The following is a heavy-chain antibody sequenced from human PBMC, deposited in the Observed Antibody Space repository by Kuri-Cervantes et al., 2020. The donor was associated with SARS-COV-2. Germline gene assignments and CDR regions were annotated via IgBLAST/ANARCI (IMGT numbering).Heavy chain of an antibody. J-gene: IGHJ4*02. CDR2: ISSSSSYI. V-gene: IGHV3-21*01. D-gene: IGHD4-11*01. Sequence: GGSLRLSCAASGFTFSSYSMNWVRQAPGKGLGWVSSISSSSSYIYYADSVKGRFTISRDNAKNSLYLQMNSLRAEDTAVYYCARDMGDVDYSNPPRVFDYWGQAALATVSS. CDR1: GFTFSSYS. CDR3: ARDMGDVDYSNPPRVFDY.